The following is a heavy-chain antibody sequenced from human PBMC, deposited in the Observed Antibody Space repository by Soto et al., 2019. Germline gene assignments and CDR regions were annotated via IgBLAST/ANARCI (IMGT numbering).Heavy chain of an antibody. Sequence: GGSLRLSCVTYGLTFTDYWMSWVRQAPGKGLEWVSTISSNSAYIYYTDALRGRFTISRDNAKNSLHLQMNSLRAEDTAVYYCTRDASRDSSARGWFDPWGPGTLVTVSS. CDR2: ISSNSAYI. CDR3: TRDASRDSSARGWFDP. V-gene: IGHV3-21*01. CDR1: GLTFTDYW. J-gene: IGHJ5*02. D-gene: IGHD6-13*01.